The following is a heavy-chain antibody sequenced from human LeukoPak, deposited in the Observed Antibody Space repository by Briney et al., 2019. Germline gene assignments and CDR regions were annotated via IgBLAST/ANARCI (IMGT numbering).Heavy chain of an antibody. D-gene: IGHD2-2*01. CDR1: VGTLSIYA. V-gene: IGHV1-69*10. CDR3: ARDVGCCSSTSGYVLDY. J-gene: IGHJ4*02. Sequence: ASVKVSRKASVGTLSIYATSCVRHPPGQGREWMGQIIPILGIANDTQKFQGTVTITADIPTSTAYIELSSLRSEDTAVYYGARDVGCCSSTSGYVLDYWGQGTLVTVSS. CDR2: IIPILGIA.